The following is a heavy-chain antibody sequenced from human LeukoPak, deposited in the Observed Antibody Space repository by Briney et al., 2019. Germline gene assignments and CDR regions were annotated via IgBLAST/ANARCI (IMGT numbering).Heavy chain of an antibody. Sequence: GESLKISCKGSGYSFTSYWIGWVRQMPGKGLEWMGIIYPGDSDTRYSPSFQGQVTISADKSISTAYLQWSSLKASDTAMYYCARLRPNGFGEPSNWFDPWGQGTLVTVSS. CDR1: GYSFTSYW. D-gene: IGHD3-10*01. V-gene: IGHV5-51*01. CDR3: ARLRPNGFGEPSNWFDP. CDR2: IYPGDSDT. J-gene: IGHJ5*02.